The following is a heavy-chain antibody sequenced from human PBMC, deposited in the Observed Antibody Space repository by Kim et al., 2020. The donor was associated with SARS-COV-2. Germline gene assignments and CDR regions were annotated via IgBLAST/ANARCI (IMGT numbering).Heavy chain of an antibody. Sequence: GGSLRLSCAASGFTFSSYGMHWVRQAPGKGLEWVAVISYDGSNKYYADSVKGRFTISRDNSKNTLYLQMNSLRAEDTAVYYCARVSITMVRGVTHPYYFDYWGQGTLVTVSS. CDR3: ARVSITMVRGVTHPYYFDY. V-gene: IGHV3-33*05. CDR1: GFTFSSYG. CDR2: ISYDGSNK. J-gene: IGHJ4*02. D-gene: IGHD3-10*01.